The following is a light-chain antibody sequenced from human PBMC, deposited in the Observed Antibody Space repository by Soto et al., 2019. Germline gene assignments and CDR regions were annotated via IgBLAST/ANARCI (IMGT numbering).Light chain of an antibody. CDR2: DAS. J-gene: IGKJ4*01. V-gene: IGKV3-11*01. CDR3: QQRSDWPLT. CDR1: QSVSSY. Sequence: EIVLTQSPTTLSLSPGERATLSCRASQSVSSYFAWYQQKPGQAPRLLIYDASTRAAGIPARFSGSGSGTDFTLTISCLEPEDFAVYYCQQRSDWPLTFGGGTKVEIK.